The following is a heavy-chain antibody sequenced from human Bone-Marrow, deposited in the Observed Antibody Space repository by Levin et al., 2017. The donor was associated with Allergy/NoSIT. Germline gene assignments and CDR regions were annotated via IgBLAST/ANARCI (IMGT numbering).Heavy chain of an antibody. V-gene: IGHV1-8*01. J-gene: IGHJ4*02. CDR3: ARGELGSGYLFDY. D-gene: IGHD5-12*01. CDR2: MYPNSDNA. CDR1: GYTFTSFG. Sequence: ASVKVSCKTSGYTFTSFGINWVRQATGQGLEWMGWMYPNSDNAGYAQKFQGRVTMTRNTSISTAYMELSSLRSEDMAIYYCARGELGSGYLFDYWGQGTLVTVSS.